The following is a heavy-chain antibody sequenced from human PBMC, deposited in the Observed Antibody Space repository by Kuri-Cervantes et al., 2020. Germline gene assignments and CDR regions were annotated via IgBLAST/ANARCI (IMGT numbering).Heavy chain of an antibody. Sequence: SETLSLTCTVSGGSISSDYWNWIRQPPGKGLEWIGYIYYSGSTNYNPSLKSRVTISVDTSKNQFSLKLSSVTAADTAVYYCARLWSSPLGAFDIWGQGTMVTVSS. CDR3: ARLWSSPLGAFDI. J-gene: IGHJ3*02. D-gene: IGHD1-26*01. V-gene: IGHV4-59*01. CDR2: IYYSGST. CDR1: GGSISSDY.